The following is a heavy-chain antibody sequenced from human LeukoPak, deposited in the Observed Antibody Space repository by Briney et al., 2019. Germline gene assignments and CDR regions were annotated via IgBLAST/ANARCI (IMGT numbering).Heavy chain of an antibody. Sequence: GGSLRLSCAASGFTFSSHAMSWVRQAPGKGLEWVSAISGSGDTYYADSVKGRFNIARDNSKNTLFLQMNSLRAEDTAVYYCAKENYYDSGGYPLGGSWGQGTRVTVSS. CDR3: AKENYYDSGGYPLGGS. V-gene: IGHV3-23*01. CDR2: ISGSGDT. CDR1: GFTFSSHA. D-gene: IGHD3-22*01. J-gene: IGHJ5*02.